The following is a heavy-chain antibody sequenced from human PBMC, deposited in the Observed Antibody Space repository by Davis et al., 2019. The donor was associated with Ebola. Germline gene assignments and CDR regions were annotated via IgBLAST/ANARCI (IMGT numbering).Heavy chain of an antibody. CDR2: VNPNTGDT. CDR1: GYTFTDHY. CDR3: ARGDTVTVGGVIVLFDC. D-gene: IGHD3-16*02. J-gene: IGHJ4*02. V-gene: IGHV1-2*02. Sequence: ASVQVTCKASGYTFTDHYLNWLRQAPRQGPEWMGWVNPNTGDTKYVQKFQGRVTMTIDASVNTAYLGLSRLGSDDTAVYYCARGDTVTVGGVIVLFDCWGQGTLVTVSS.